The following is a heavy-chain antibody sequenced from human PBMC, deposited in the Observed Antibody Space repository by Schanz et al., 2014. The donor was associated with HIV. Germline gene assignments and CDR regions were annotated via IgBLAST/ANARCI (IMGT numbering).Heavy chain of an antibody. Sequence: QVQLVESGGGVVQPGRSLRLSCAASRFTFSNYGMHWVRQAPGKGLEWVAVISYDGSNKYYADSVKGRFTISRDNSKNTLYLQMNSLRAEDTAVYYCAKDGSWEAFDGFDTWGQGTMVTVSS. J-gene: IGHJ3*02. D-gene: IGHD1-26*01. CDR2: ISYDGSNK. CDR3: AKDGSWEAFDGFDT. V-gene: IGHV3-30*18. CDR1: RFTFSNYG.